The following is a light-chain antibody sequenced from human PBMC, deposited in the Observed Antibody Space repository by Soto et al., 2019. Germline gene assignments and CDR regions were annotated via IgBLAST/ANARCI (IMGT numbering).Light chain of an antibody. CDR1: QSVNRN. CDR2: GAS. Sequence: EIMMTQSPGTLSVSPGEGATLSCTASQSVNRNLAWYQQKPGQPPRLLLYGASTRATGIPVRFRGSGSGTALPRTISSLQSEDSAVYYCHQYNSWPRRTFGPGTKVDIK. J-gene: IGKJ3*01. CDR3: HQYNSWPRRT. V-gene: IGKV3-15*01.